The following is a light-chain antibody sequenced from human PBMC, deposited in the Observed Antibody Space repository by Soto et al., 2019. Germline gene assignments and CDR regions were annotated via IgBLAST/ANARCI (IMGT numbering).Light chain of an antibody. CDR2: AAS. CDR1: PGISRS. Sequence: IPLTQSPFSLSASVGDTVTLTCRASPGISRSLAWYQQNPGSAPKLLIFAASTFYTVDPSSIRGSGYGTEFTLTISSLQPEDFATYYCQQVNSYPLTFGGGTKVDI. V-gene: IGKV1-9*01. J-gene: IGKJ4*01. CDR3: QQVNSYPLT.